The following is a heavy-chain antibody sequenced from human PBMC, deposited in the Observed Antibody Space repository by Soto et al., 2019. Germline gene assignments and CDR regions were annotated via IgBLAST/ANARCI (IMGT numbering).Heavy chain of an antibody. CDR3: ATSASKPRFDF. Sequence: PGGSLRLSCAASGFTFSNAWMNWVRQAPGKGLEWVSVIYSGGSTYYADSVKGRFSSSRDNSKNTLYLQMNSLRAEDTAVYYCATSASKPRFDFWGQGTLVTVSS. D-gene: IGHD1-26*01. J-gene: IGHJ4*02. CDR1: GFTFSNAW. V-gene: IGHV3-53*01. CDR2: IYSGGST.